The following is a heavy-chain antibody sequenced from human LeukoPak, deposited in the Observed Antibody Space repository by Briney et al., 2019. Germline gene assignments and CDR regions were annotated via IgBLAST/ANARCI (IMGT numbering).Heavy chain of an antibody. CDR1: GFIFSNYA. J-gene: IGHJ4*02. D-gene: IGHD1-1*01. Sequence: GGSLRLSCAGSGFIFSNYAMSWVRQAPGQGLEWVSTISNSGDATFYADAVEGRFTISRDNSKNTLYLQMYSLRAEDTAIYYCAKAPPYTKYFDYWGQGTLLTVSS. CDR3: AKAPPYTKYFDY. V-gene: IGHV3-23*01. CDR2: ISNSGDAT.